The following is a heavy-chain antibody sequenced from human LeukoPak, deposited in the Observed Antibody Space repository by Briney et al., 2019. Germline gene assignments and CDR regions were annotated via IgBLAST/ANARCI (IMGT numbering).Heavy chain of an antibody. V-gene: IGHV3-7*01. D-gene: IGHD5-18*01. CDR3: ARDRYSYGNAFDI. Sequence: GGSLRLSCAASGFTFSSYWMSGVPQAPGKGLEWVANIKQDGSEKYYVDSVKGRFTISRDNAKNSLYLQMNSLRAEDTAVYYCARDRYSYGNAFDIWGQGTMVTVSS. J-gene: IGHJ3*02. CDR2: IKQDGSEK. CDR1: GFTFSSYW.